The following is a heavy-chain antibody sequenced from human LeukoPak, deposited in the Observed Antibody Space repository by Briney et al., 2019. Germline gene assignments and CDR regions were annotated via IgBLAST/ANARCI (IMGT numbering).Heavy chain of an antibody. J-gene: IGHJ5*02. D-gene: IGHD3-3*01. CDR3: ARAFSDFWSGYWFDP. Sequence: GGSLRLSCAASGFTFSSYWMSWVRQAPGKGLEWVANIKQDGSEKYYVDSVKGRFTISRDNAKNSLYLQMNSLRAEGTAVYYCARAFSDFWSGYWFDPWGQGTLVTVSS. CDR2: IKQDGSEK. CDR1: GFTFSSYW. V-gene: IGHV3-7*01.